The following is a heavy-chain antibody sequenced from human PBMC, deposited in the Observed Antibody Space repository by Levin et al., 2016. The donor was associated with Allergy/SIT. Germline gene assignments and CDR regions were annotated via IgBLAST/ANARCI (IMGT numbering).Heavy chain of an antibody. V-gene: IGHV3-23*01. CDR3: ARSPMTTVPYYFDY. J-gene: IGHJ4*02. Sequence: WIRQPPGKGLEWVSAISGSGGSNKYYADSVKGRFTISRDNSKNTLYLQMNSLRAEDTAVYYCARSPMTTVPYYFDYWGQGTLVTVSS. D-gene: IGHD4-17*01. CDR2: ISGSGGSNK.